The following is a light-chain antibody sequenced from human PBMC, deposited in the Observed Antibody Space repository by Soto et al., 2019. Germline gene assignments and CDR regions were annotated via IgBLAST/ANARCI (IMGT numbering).Light chain of an antibody. V-gene: IGKV1-5*03. CDR2: KAS. CDR1: QTISSW. Sequence: DIQMTQSPSTLSGSVGDRVTITCRASQTISSWLARYQQKPGKAPKLLIYKASTLKSGVPSRFSGSGSGTEFTLTISSLQPDDFATYYCQQSYSTPRTFGQGTKVEIK. J-gene: IGKJ1*01. CDR3: QQSYSTPRT.